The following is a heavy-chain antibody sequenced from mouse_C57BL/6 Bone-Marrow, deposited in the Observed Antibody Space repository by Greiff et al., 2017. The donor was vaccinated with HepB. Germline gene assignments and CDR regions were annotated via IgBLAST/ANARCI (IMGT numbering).Heavy chain of an antibody. CDR3: ARPGDYYGSRGWYFDV. J-gene: IGHJ1*03. CDR1: GFTFSDYG. D-gene: IGHD1-1*01. V-gene: IGHV5-17*01. Sequence: EVKLVESGGGLVKPGGSLKLSCAASGFTFSDYGMHWVRQAPEKGLEWVAYISSGSSTIYYADTVKGRFTISRDNAKNTLFLQMTSLRSEDTAMYYCARPGDYYGSRGWYFDVWAQGPRSPSPQ. CDR2: ISSGSSTI.